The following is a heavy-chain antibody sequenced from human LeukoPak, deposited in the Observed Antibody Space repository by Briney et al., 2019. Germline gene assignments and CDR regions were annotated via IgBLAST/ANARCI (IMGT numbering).Heavy chain of an antibody. D-gene: IGHD5-24*01. CDR1: GFTVSSYY. J-gene: IGHJ6*02. CDR3: ARSYNNHLFGMDV. V-gene: IGHV3-66*01. Sequence: PGGSLRLSCAASGFTVSSYYMTWVRQAPGKGLEWVSVMYSGGSTYYADSVKGRVAISRDNSQNIVFLQMNSVRVEDTAVYYCARSYNNHLFGMDVWGQGTAVTVSS. CDR2: MYSGGST.